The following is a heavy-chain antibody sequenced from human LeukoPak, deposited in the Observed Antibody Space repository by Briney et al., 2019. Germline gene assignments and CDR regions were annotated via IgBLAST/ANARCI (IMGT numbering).Heavy chain of an antibody. D-gene: IGHD6-19*01. CDR2: IYYSGST. CDR1: GGSISSYY. J-gene: IGHJ6*03. CDR3: ARAGHSSGYYYYMDV. V-gene: IGHV4-59*01. Sequence: SETLSLTCTVSGGSISSYYWSWIRQPPGKGLEWIGYIYYSGSTNYNPSLKSRVTISVDTSKNQFSLKLSSVTAADTAAYYCARAGHSSGYYYYMDVWGKGTTVTVSS.